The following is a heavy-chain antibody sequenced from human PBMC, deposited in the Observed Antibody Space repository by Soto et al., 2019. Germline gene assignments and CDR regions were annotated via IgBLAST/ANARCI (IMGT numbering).Heavy chain of an antibody. J-gene: IGHJ4*02. D-gene: IGHD2-2*01. Sequence: GGSLRLSCAASGFTFTNYGMQWVRQAPGKGLEWVAVIWYDGINKHYVESVKGRFSITRDDSKNTLYLQMNSLRDEDTAVYYCAREASGYCISTSCRDFDYWGQGTLVTVPQ. CDR3: AREASGYCISTSCRDFDY. CDR1: GFTFTNYG. CDR2: IWYDGINK. V-gene: IGHV3-33*01.